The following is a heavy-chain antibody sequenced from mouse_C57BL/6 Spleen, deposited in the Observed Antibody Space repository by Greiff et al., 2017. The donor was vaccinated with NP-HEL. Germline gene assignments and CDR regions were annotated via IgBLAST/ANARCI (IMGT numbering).Heavy chain of an antibody. J-gene: IGHJ2*01. Sequence: VQLQQPGTELVKPGASVKLSCKASGYTFTSYWMHWVKQRPGQGLEWIGNINPSNGGTNYNEKFKSKANLTVDKSSSTAYMQLSSVTSEDSAVYYCARGGLRQGYYFDYWGQGTTLTVSS. CDR3: ARGGLRQGYYFDY. V-gene: IGHV1-53*01. CDR1: GYTFTSYW. CDR2: INPSNGGT. D-gene: IGHD2-2*01.